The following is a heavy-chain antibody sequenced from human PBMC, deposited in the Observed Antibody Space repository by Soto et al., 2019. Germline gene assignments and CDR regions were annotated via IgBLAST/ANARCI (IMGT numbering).Heavy chain of an antibody. CDR1: GGTFSSYA. V-gene: IGHV1-69*12. CDR2: IIPIFGTA. D-gene: IGHD4-17*01. Sequence: QVQLVQSGAEVKKPGSSVKVSCKASGGTFSSYAISWVRQAPGQGLEWMGGIIPIFGTANYAQKFQGRVTITADESTSTAYMGLSSLRSEDTAVYYCARVGYDYGDSSHFDYWGQGTLVTVSS. J-gene: IGHJ4*02. CDR3: ARVGYDYGDSSHFDY.